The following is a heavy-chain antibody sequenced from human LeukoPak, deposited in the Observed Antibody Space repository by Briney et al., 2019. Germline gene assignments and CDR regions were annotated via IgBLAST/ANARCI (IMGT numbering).Heavy chain of an antibody. CDR1: GYTFTNYD. CDR3: ARMQRGGDCYRN. CDR2: MNPNSGNT. V-gene: IGHV1-8*01. J-gene: IGHJ1*01. Sequence: GASVKVSCKASGYTFTNYDISWVRQATGQGLEWMGWMNPNSGNTDYAQKFQGRVTMTRNTSISTAYMELSSLRSDDTAVYYCARMQRGGDCYRNWGQGTPVTVSS. D-gene: IGHD2-21*02.